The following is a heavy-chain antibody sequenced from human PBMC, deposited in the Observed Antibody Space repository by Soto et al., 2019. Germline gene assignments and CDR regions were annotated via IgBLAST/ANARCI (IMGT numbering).Heavy chain of an antibody. Sequence: QLQLQESGSGLVKPSQTLSLTCAVSGGSISSGGYSWSWIRQPPGKGLEWIGYIYHSGSTYYNPSLKSRVTISVDRSKNQFSLKLSSVTAADTAMYYCARVKGGAIFGVFDYWGQGTLVTVSS. CDR2: IYHSGST. CDR1: GGSISSGGYS. D-gene: IGHD3-3*01. J-gene: IGHJ4*02. CDR3: ARVKGGAIFGVFDY. V-gene: IGHV4-30-2*01.